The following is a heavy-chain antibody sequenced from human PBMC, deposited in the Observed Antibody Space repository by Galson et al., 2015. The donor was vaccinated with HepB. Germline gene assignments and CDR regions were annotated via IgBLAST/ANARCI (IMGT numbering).Heavy chain of an antibody. Sequence: SVKVSCKASGYTFTGYYIHWVRQAPGQGLEWMGWINPNSGGTNYAQKFQGRVTMTRDTSISTAYMELSWLSSDDTAVYYCATEIRSYKALDYWGQGTLVTVSS. CDR1: GYTFTGYY. CDR2: INPNSGGT. CDR3: ATEIRSYKALDY. V-gene: IGHV1-2*02. D-gene: IGHD1-26*01. J-gene: IGHJ4*02.